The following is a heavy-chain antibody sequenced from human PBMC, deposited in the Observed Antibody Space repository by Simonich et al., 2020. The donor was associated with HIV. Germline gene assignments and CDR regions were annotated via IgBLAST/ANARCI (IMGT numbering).Heavy chain of an antibody. J-gene: IGHJ4*02. Sequence: QVQLQQWGAGLLRPSETLSLTCAVYGGSFSGYYWRWIRQPPGKGLEWFGEINHSARTKYNPSLKSRVTISVDTSKNQFSLKLTSVTAADTAVYYCAKVARYFDWYSTAFDYWGQGTLVTVSS. D-gene: IGHD3-9*01. CDR3: AKVARYFDWYSTAFDY. CDR1: GGSFSGYY. CDR2: INHSART. V-gene: IGHV4-34*01.